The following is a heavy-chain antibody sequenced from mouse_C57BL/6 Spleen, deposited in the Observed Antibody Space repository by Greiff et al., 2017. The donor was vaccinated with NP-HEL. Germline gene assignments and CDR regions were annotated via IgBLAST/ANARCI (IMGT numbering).Heavy chain of an antibody. V-gene: IGHV1-80*01. CDR2: IYPGDGDT. Sequence: VKLMESGAELVKPGASVKISCKASGYAFSSYWMNWVKQRPGKGLEWIGQIYPGDGDTNYNGKFKGKATLTADKSSSTAYMQLSSLTSEDSAVYFCARVRSSYYAMDYWGQGTSVTVSS. D-gene: IGHD1-1*01. J-gene: IGHJ4*01. CDR3: ARVRSSYYAMDY. CDR1: GYAFSSYW.